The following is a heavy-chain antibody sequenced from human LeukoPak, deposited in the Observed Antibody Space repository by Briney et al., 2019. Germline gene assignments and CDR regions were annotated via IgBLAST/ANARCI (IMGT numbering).Heavy chain of an antibody. D-gene: IGHD3-22*01. CDR1: GFTFSTYW. J-gene: IGHJ4*02. CDR2: IDNDGSST. CDR3: ARGDSSGYVH. V-gene: IGHV3-74*01. Sequence: GGSLRLSCAASGFTFSTYWMHWVRQAPGKGLVWVSHIDNDGSSTNYADSVKGRFTISRDNAKNTLYLQMNSLRAEDTAVYYCARGDSSGYVHWGQGTLVTVSS.